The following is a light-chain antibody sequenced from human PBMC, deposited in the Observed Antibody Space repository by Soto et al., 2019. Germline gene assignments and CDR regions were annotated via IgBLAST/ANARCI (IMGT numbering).Light chain of an antibody. Sequence: DIQMTQSPSTLSASVGDTVTITCRASQRVTTWLAWYQQKAGEAPKLLIFDASSLQSGVPARFSGSGSGTEFTLTISSLQPDDFATYYCQQYNSDWTFGQGTKVEVK. J-gene: IGKJ1*01. CDR3: QQYNSDWT. CDR1: QRVTTW. CDR2: DAS. V-gene: IGKV1-5*01.